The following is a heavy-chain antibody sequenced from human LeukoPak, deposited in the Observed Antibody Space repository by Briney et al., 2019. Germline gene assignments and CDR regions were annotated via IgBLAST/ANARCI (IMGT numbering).Heavy chain of an antibody. CDR2: ISSSSTYI. D-gene: IGHD3-3*01. CDR3: ARDKGTEGLLPRGDWYFDL. CDR1: GFTFSSYS. Sequence: GGPPRLSCAASGFTFSSYSMNWVRQAPGKGLEWVSSISSSSTYIYYAGSVKGRFTISRDNAKNSLFLQMNSLRAEDTAVYYCARDKGTEGLLPRGDWYFDLWGRGTLVTVSS. J-gene: IGHJ2*01. V-gene: IGHV3-21*01.